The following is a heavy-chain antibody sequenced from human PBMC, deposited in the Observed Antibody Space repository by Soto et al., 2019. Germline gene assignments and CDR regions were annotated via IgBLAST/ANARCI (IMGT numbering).Heavy chain of an antibody. J-gene: IGHJ4*02. CDR3: ARFRGPYCSSTSCQRGQKYYFDY. V-gene: IGHV4-39*01. CDR1: GGSIISSSYY. Sequence: TSETLSLTCTVSGGSIISSSYYWGWIRQPPGKGLEWIGSIYYSGSTYYNPSLKSRVTISVDTSKNQFSLKLSSVTAADTAVYYCARFRGPYCSSTSCQRGQKYYFDYWGQGTLVTVSS. D-gene: IGHD2-2*01. CDR2: IYYSGST.